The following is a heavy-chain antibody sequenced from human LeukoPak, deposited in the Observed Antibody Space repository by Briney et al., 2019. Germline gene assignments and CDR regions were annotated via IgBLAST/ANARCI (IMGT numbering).Heavy chain of an antibody. CDR3: ARRYSNYFFDY. CDR2: IYHSGST. Sequence: SETLSLTCAVSGYSISSGYYWAWIRQPPGKGLEWIGNIYHSGSTYYNPSLKSRVTISVDTSKNQFSLKLSSVTAADTAVYYCARRYSNYFFDYWGQGTLVTVSS. CDR1: GYSISSGYY. J-gene: IGHJ4*02. V-gene: IGHV4-38-2*01. D-gene: IGHD4-11*01.